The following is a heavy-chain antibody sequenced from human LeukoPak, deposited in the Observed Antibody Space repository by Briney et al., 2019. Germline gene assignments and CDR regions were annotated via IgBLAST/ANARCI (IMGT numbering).Heavy chain of an antibody. CDR2: ITHNGGTQ. V-gene: IGHV3-30-3*01. Sequence: GTSLRLSCEASGFTFGNYAIHWVRQVPGEGLEWVAIITHNGGTQYYADSVKGRFTISRDNSQSTVFLQVNSLRPEDTAVYHCARDAQSGAFSDFDYWGQGTLVTVSS. D-gene: IGHD1-26*01. J-gene: IGHJ4*02. CDR1: GFTFGNYA. CDR3: ARDAQSGAFSDFDY.